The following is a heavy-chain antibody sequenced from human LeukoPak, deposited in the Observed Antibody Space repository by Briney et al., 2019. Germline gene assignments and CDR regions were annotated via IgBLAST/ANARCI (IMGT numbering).Heavy chain of an antibody. D-gene: IGHD3-22*01. CDR3: APGRLTTIALVHYHYFYMDV. J-gene: IGHJ6*03. Sequence: SQTLSLTCAVYGASPNGYYWTWIRQSPGKGLEWIGEVNPSGSNNYNPSLKSRLSISIDTSKKQFSLKLSSVTAADTADYYCAPGRLTTIALVHYHYFYMDVWGKATTVTVSS. V-gene: IGHV4-34*01. CDR2: VNPSGSN. CDR1: GASPNGYY.